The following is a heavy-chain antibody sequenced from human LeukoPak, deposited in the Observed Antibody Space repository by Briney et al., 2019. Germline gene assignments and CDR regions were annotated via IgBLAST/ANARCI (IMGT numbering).Heavy chain of an antibody. D-gene: IGHD3-3*01. CDR3: ARSGGTGGV. CDR1: GFNFSNYY. Sequence: GGSLRLSCAASGFNFSNYYMTWIRQAPRKGLEWVSFISSSGTTIYYADSVRGRFTISRDNAKNSLYLQMNSLRAEDTAVYYCARSGGTGGVWGQGTLVTVSS. V-gene: IGHV3-11*04. CDR2: ISSSGTTI. J-gene: IGHJ4*02.